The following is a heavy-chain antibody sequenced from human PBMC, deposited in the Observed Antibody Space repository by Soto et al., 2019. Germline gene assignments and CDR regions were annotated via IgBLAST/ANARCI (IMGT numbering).Heavy chain of an antibody. CDR2: IYYSGTT. CDR1: GGSISSGSYY. V-gene: IGHV4-31*03. CDR3: ARSTRSIIDC. Sequence: SETLSLTCTVSGGSISSGSYYWSWIRQHPGKGLEWISNIYYSGTTYYNPSLKSRITISVDTSKNQFSLKLSSVTAADTAVYYCARSTRSIIDCPGQGTLVTVSS. J-gene: IGHJ4*02.